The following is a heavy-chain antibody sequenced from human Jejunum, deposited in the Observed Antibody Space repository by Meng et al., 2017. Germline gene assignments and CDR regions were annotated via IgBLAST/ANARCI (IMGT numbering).Heavy chain of an antibody. CDR3: ARDEPDILTGYEAY. D-gene: IGHD3-9*01. Sequence: QVQLEQSETEVEKPGSSVKISCRASGGTFSRYGITWVRQAPGQGLEWMGGIIPIYGTANYAQKFQGRVTVTADKATNTAYMELSSLRSEDTAIYYCARDEPDILTGYEAYWGQGTLVTVSS. CDR2: IIPIYGTA. V-gene: IGHV1-69*06. CDR1: GGTFSRYG. J-gene: IGHJ4*02.